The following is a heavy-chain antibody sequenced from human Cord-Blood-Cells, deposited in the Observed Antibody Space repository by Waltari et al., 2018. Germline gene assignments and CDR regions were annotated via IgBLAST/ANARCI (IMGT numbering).Heavy chain of an antibody. CDR3: ARGGGTGTTYLDY. V-gene: IGHV4-34*01. CDR2: TNHSGST. CDR1: GGSFSGYY. Sequence: QVQLQQRGAGLLKPSETLSLTCAVYGGSFSGYYWSWIRQPPGKGLEGIGETNHSGSTNSNPALKGRVPISVDTSKNQFSLKLSSVTAADTAVYYCARGGGTGTTYLDYWGQGTLVTVSS. D-gene: IGHD1-1*01. J-gene: IGHJ4*02.